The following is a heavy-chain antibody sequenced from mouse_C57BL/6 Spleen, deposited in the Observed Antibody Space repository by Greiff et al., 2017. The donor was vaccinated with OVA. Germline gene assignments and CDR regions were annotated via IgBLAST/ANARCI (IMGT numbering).Heavy chain of an antibody. CDR2: ISDGGSYT. Sequence: EVKVEESGGGLVKPGGSLKLSCAASGFTFSSYAMSWVRQTPEKRLEWVATISDGGSYTYYPDNVKGRFTISRDNAKNNLYLQMSHLKSEDTAMYYCARDAYWGQGTLVTVSA. CDR3: ARDAY. CDR1: GFTFSSYA. J-gene: IGHJ3*01. V-gene: IGHV5-4*03.